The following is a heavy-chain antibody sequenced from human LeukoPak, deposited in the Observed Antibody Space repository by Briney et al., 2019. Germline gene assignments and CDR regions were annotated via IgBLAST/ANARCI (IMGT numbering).Heavy chain of an antibody. V-gene: IGHV4-59*12. D-gene: IGHD2-2*03. J-gene: IGHJ4*02. CDR1: GGSISSYY. CDR3: ARDGYLAVDY. CDR2: IYYSGST. Sequence: SETLSLTCTVSGGSISSYYWSWIRQPPGKGLEWIGYIYYSGSTNYNPSLKSRVTISVDKSKNQFSLKLSSVTAADTAVYYCARDGYLAVDYWGQGTLVTVSS.